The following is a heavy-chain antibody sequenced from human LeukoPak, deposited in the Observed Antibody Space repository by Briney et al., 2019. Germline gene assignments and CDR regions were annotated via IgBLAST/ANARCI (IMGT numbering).Heavy chain of an antibody. D-gene: IGHD3-22*01. V-gene: IGHV1-69*05. J-gene: IGHJ4*02. CDR3: ASYYYDSSGYEQIDY. CDR2: IIPIFGTA. CDR1: GGTFSSYA. Sequence: ASVKVSCKASGGTFSSYAISWVRQAPGQGLEWRGGIIPIFGTANYAQKFQGRVTITTDESTSTAYMELSSLRSEDTAVYYCASYYYDSSGYEQIDYWGQGTLVTVSS.